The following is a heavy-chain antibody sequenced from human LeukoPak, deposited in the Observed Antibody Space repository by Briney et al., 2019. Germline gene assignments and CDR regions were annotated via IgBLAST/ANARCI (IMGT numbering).Heavy chain of an antibody. J-gene: IGHJ3*02. CDR2: IYYSGST. V-gene: IGHV4-59*01. Sequence: SETLSLTCTVSGGSISSYYWTWIRQPPGKGLEWIGYIYYSGSTNYNPSLKSRVTISVDTSKNQFSLKLSSVTAADTAVYYCARLGGLRYFDWLSSRDAFDIWGQGTMVTVSS. CDR3: ARLGGLRYFDWLSSRDAFDI. D-gene: IGHD3-9*01. CDR1: GGSISSYY.